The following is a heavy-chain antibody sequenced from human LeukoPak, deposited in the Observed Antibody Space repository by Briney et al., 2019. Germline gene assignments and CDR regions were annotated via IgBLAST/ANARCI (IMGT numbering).Heavy chain of an antibody. CDR3: TRVGSWSGDTSRANDY. D-gene: IGHD3-3*01. CDR1: GFTFSSYW. CDR2: IRSKANSYAT. V-gene: IGHV3-73*01. J-gene: IGHJ4*02. Sequence: GGSLRLSCAASGFTFSSYWMSWVRQASGKGLEWVGRIRSKANSYATAYAASVKGRFTISRDDSKNTAYLQMNSLKTEDTAVYYCTRVGSWSGDTSRANDYWGQGTLVTVSS.